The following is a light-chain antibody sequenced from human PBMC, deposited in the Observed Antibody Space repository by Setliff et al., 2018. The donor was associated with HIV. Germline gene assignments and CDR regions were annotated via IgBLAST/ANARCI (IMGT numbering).Light chain of an antibody. CDR3: SSYSVSTTGVV. Sequence: LTQPASVSGSPGQSITISCTGTSSDVGGYNYVSWYQQHPGKAPKLMIYDVRNRLSGVSNRFSGSKSGNTASLTISGLQAEDEADYYCSSYSVSTTGVVFGGGTK. J-gene: IGLJ2*01. V-gene: IGLV2-14*03. CDR1: SSDVGGYNY. CDR2: DVR.